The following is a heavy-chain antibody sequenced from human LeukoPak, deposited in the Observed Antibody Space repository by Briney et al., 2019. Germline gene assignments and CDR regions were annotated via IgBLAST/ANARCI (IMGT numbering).Heavy chain of an antibody. CDR1: GLTFGNNW. V-gene: IGHV3-74*01. CDR2: INSDGGGS. J-gene: IGHJ5*02. CDR3: ARDVPHNWFDT. Sequence: GGSLRLSCAASGLTFGNNWMHWVRQGPGKGLVWLSRINSDGGGSIYADSVKGRLTVSRDNAKNTLYLQMNSLRAEDTAVYYCARDVPHNWFDTWGQGTLVTVSS.